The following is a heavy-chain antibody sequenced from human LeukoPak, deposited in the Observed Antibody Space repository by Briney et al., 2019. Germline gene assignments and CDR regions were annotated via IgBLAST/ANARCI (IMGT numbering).Heavy chain of an antibody. CDR1: GYTFTGYY. D-gene: IGHD3-10*01. Sequence: LGASVKVSCKASGYTFTGYYMHWVRQAPGQGLEWMGWINPNSGGTNYAQKFQGRVTMTRNTSISTAYMELSSLRSEDTAVYYCARSMVRGARDYWGQGTLVTVSS. CDR3: ARSMVRGARDY. V-gene: IGHV1-2*03. CDR2: INPNSGGT. J-gene: IGHJ4*02.